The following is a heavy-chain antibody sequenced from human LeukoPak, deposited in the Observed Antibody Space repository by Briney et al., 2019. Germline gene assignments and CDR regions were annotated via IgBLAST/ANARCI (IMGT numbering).Heavy chain of an antibody. Sequence: PGRSLRLSCAASGFTFSSYAMHWVRQAPGKGLQWVAVISYDGSNKYYADSVKGRFTISTDNSKNTLYLQMNSLRAEDTAVYYCARLYYYALSVDYWGQGTLVTVSS. CDR2: ISYDGSNK. V-gene: IGHV3-30-3*01. J-gene: IGHJ4*02. D-gene: IGHD3-10*01. CDR1: GFTFSSYA. CDR3: ARLYYYALSVDY.